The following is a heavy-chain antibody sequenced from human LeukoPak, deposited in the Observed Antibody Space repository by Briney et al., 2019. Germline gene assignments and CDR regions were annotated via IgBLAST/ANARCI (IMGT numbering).Heavy chain of an antibody. J-gene: IGHJ5*02. CDR3: VRDKDNSGWNWLDL. CDR2: ISNSGSGI. CDR1: GFTFKDYY. D-gene: IGHD6-19*01. Sequence: GGSLRLSCAASGFTFKDYYMSWIRQAPGKGLEWVSYISNSGSGIYDGDPVKGRFTISRDNAKNLVYLQMNSLRVEDTGVYYCVRDKDNSGWNWLDLWGQGILVTVSS. V-gene: IGHV3-11*01.